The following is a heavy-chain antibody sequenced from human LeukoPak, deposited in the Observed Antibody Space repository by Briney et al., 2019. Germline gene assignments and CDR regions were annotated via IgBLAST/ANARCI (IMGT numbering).Heavy chain of an antibody. V-gene: IGHV1-69*05. CDR1: GGTFSSYA. Sequence: ASVKVSCKASGGTFSSYAISWVRQAPGQGLEWMGRIIPIFGTANYAQKFQGRVTITTDESTSTAYMELSSLRSEDTAVFYCARAPASYYYDSSGYYYSGEAFDIWGQGTMVTVSS. J-gene: IGHJ3*02. D-gene: IGHD3-22*01. CDR2: IIPIFGTA. CDR3: ARAPASYYYDSSGYYYSGEAFDI.